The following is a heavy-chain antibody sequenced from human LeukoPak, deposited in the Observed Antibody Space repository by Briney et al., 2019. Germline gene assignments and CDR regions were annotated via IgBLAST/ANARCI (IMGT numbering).Heavy chain of an antibody. D-gene: IGHD3-16*02. Sequence: GGSLRLSCAASGFSFSSHWMTWVRQAPGKGLEWVASIKEDGHERYYVDSVRGRFTVSRDNAKNSLYLQMISLRVEDTAVYYCARGSNYDYVWGSYRPDAFDIWGQGTMVTVSS. CDR3: ARGSNYDYVWGSYRPDAFDI. V-gene: IGHV3-7*01. CDR2: IKEDGHER. J-gene: IGHJ3*02. CDR1: GFSFSSHW.